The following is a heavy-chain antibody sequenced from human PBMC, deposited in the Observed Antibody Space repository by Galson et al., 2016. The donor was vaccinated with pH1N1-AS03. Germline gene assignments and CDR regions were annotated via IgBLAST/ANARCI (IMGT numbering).Heavy chain of an antibody. D-gene: IGHD3-10*01. CDR2: IDPSIGST. Sequence: SVKVSCKASGYTFSRYYMHWMRQAPGQGPEWMGVIDPSIGSTTYAQKFQGRANMTRDAATTTAYMELRSRRSDDTAVYYCANYGSGSRGGFDYWGQGALITGSS. V-gene: IGHV1-46*01. CDR1: GYTFSRYY. CDR3: ANYGSGSRGGFDY. J-gene: IGHJ4*02.